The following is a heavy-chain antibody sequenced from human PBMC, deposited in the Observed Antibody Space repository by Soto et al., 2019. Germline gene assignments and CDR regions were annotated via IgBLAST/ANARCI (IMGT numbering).Heavy chain of an antibody. CDR2: INHSGSA. V-gene: IGHV4-34*01. CDR1: ARASSDYI. CDR3: AASYYGLLTGHFAFDI. J-gene: IGHJ3*02. Sequence: SESLSPPCSLYARASSDYIRTRIVLAPGKGLQWIEQINHSGSANYNPSLKSRVTISVHTSNSQFSLELSSVTAADTAVYYCAASYYGLLTGHFAFDIWGNGKMVT. D-gene: IGHD3-9*01.